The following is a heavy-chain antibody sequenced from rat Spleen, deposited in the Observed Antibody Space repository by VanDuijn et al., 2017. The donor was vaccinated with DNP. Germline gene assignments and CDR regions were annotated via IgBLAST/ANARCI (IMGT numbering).Heavy chain of an antibody. D-gene: IGHD1-4*01. J-gene: IGHJ2*01. CDR3: ARHVLPLRVWDY. CDR2: ISTSGGTA. CDR1: GFTFSNSD. Sequence: EVQLVESGGGLVQPGRSLKLSCAASGFTFSNSDMAWVRQAPTKGLEWVASISTSGGTAYNGDSVKGRFTISRDNSKSTLYLQMNSLRSEDMATYYCARHVLPLRVWDYWGQGVMVTVSS. V-gene: IGHV5-25*01.